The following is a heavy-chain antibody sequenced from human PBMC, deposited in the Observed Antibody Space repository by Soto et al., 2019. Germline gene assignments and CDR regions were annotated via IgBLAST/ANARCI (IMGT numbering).Heavy chain of an antibody. D-gene: IGHD3-22*01. CDR1: GFTFSDYC. Sequence: VGSLRLSCAASGFTFSDYCMSWIRQAPGKGLEWVSYISSSGSTIYYADSVKGRFTISRDNAKNSLYLQMNSLRAEDTAVYYCARDLGYYDSSGYFDYWGQGTLVTVSS. CDR2: ISSSGSTI. V-gene: IGHV3-11*01. J-gene: IGHJ4*02. CDR3: ARDLGYYDSSGYFDY.